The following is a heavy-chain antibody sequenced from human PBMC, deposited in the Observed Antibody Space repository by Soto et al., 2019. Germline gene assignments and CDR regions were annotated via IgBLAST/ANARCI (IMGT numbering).Heavy chain of an antibody. CDR3: TRGIVVVVAETGFDY. CDR2: IRSKAYGGTT. J-gene: IGHJ4*02. D-gene: IGHD2-15*01. CDR1: GFTFGDYA. V-gene: IGHV3-49*05. Sequence: EVQLVESGGGLVKPGRSLRLSCTASGFTFGDYAMSWFRQAPGKGLEWVGFIRSKAYGGTTEYAASVKGRFTISRDDSKSIAYLQMNSLNTEDTAVYYCTRGIVVVVAETGFDYWGQGTLVTVSS.